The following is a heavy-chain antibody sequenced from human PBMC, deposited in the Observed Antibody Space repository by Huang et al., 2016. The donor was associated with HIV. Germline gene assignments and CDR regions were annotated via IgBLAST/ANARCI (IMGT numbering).Heavy chain of an antibody. V-gene: IGHV1-3*01. Sequence: QVHLVQSGPEVKKPGASVKVSCKASGYNFTSRGLHWVRQAPGQRLACMGDINPGKANTKYSPKFQDRVTLTRDISANTAYMQLSRLTSEDTAVYYCASGQRMRESDIVATIPVSWGQGALVTVSS. J-gene: IGHJ5*02. CDR3: ASGQRMRESDIVATIPVS. D-gene: IGHD5-12*01. CDR2: INPGKANT. CDR1: GYNFTSRG.